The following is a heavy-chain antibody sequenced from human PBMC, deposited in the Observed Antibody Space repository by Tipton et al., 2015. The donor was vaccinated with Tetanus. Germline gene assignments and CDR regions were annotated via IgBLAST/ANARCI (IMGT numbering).Heavy chain of an antibody. D-gene: IGHD2-2*01. CDR2: ISGSGSYI. Sequence: SLRLSCAASGFTLSRNSMNWVRQAPGKGLEWVSSISGSGSYISYADSVKGRFTISRDNAKNSLYLQMSSLRVENTAVYYCARGTWGAYCGSPPSAPFAYWGRGTLV. CDR3: ARGTWGAYCGSPPSAPFAY. J-gene: IGHJ4*02. V-gene: IGHV3-21*01. CDR1: GFTLSRNS.